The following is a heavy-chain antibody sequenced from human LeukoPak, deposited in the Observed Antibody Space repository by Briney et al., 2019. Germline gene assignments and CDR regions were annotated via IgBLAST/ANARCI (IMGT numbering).Heavy chain of an antibody. J-gene: IGHJ5*02. CDR1: GYTFTGYY. CDR3: ARLSTSPHHFP. D-gene: IGHD5/OR15-5a*01. V-gene: IGHV1-2*06. CDR2: INPNSGDT. Sequence: GASVKASCKASGYTFTGYYLHWVRQAPGQGLEWMGRINPNSGDTYYTQDFQGRITMTRDTSLSTAYLELSTLRSNDTAVYYCARLSTSPHHFPWGQGTLVTVSS.